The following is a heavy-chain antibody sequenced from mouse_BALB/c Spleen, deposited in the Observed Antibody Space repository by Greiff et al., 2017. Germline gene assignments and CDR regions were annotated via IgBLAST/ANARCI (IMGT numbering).Heavy chain of an antibody. Sequence: EVKLMESGGGLVQPGGSLRLSCATSGFTFTDYYMSWVRQPPGKALEWLGFIRNKANGYTTEYSASVKGRFTISRDNSQSILYLQMNTLRAEDSATYYCARDGGPWDYFDCWGQGTTLTVSS. V-gene: IGHV7-3*02. CDR2: IRNKANGYTT. D-gene: IGHD4-1*01. J-gene: IGHJ2*01. CDR1: GFTFTDYY. CDR3: ARDGGPWDYFDC.